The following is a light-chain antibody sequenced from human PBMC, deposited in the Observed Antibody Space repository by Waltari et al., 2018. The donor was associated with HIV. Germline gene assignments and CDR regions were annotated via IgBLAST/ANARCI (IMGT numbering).Light chain of an antibody. CDR3: ASWDDKLKGYV. V-gene: IGLV1-44*01. Sequence: QSVVTQPPSASGAPGQPITTSCPGRRPNIGNNLVNWYQHLPGAAPKLLIYSNDQRPSGVPDRISGSKSGTSASLAISGLQPEDEADYYCASWDDKLKGYVFGSGTKVTVL. CDR2: SND. CDR1: RPNIGNNL. J-gene: IGLJ1*01.